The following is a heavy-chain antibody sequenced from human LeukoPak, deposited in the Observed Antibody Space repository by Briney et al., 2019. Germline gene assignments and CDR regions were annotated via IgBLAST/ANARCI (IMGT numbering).Heavy chain of an antibody. V-gene: IGHV4-39*07. CDR3: ARGVRGSTSWNSYYNYFYLDV. CDR1: GGSISSSSYY. J-gene: IGHJ6*03. CDR2: IYYSGST. Sequence: SETLSLTCTVSGGSISSSSYYWGWIRQPPGKGLEWIGSIYYSGSTYYNPSLKSRVTISVNTSNNQFSLQLSSVTVADTAVYYCARGVRGSTSWNSYYNYFYLDVWGKGTTVTVSS. D-gene: IGHD1-7*01.